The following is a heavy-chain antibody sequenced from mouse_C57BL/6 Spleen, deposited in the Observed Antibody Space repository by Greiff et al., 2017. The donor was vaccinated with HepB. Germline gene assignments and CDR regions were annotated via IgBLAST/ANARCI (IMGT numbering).Heavy chain of an antibody. CDR3: ARDWDDYYAMDY. CDR2: INPSTGGT. CDR1: GYSFTGYY. D-gene: IGHD4-1*01. V-gene: IGHV1-42*01. Sequence: EVQLQQSGPELVKPGASVKISCKASGYSFTGYYMNWVKQSPEKSLEWIGEINPSTGGTTYNQKFKAKATLTVDKSSSTAYMQLKSLTSEDSAVYYCARDWDDYYAMDYWGQGTSVTVSS. J-gene: IGHJ4*01.